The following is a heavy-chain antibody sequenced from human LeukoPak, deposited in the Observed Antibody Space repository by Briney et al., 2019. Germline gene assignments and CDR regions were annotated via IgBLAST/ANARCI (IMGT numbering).Heavy chain of an antibody. J-gene: IGHJ6*03. V-gene: IGHV4-39*01. Sequence: SETLSLTCTVSGGSIGTTNYYWGWLRQPPGKGLEWIGSIYYSETTYDNLSLESRVTISIETSKNQFSLSLSSVTAADTAVYYCARQRADYFYYYVDVWGKGTTVTVS. CDR3: ARQRADYFYYYVDV. CDR1: GGSIGTTNYY. CDR2: IYYSETT. D-gene: IGHD3-9*01.